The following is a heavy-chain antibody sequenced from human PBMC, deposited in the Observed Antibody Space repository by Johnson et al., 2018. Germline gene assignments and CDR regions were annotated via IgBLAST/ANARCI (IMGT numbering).Heavy chain of an antibody. CDR3: VRRARSSASDSDIFDI. Sequence: VQLVESGGGLVQPGGSLRLSCAASGFTLSNYDIHWVRQVTGKGPEWLSAFGSGGDTYYPGSVRGRFIISREDAKDSVFLQMNSLRAGDAAVYYFVRRARSSASDSDIFDIWGQGTMVTVAS. CDR1: GFTLSNYD. CDR2: FGSGGDT. D-gene: IGHD1-26*01. V-gene: IGHV3-13*01. J-gene: IGHJ3*02.